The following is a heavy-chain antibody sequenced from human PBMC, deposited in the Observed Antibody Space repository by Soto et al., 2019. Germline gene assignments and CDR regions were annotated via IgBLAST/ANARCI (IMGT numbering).Heavy chain of an antibody. Sequence: PXEPLSLTCAFYGGSFSGYYWSCIRHAPGKWLEWIGEINHSGSTNYNPSLKSRVTISVDTSKNQFSLKLSSVTAADTAVYYCARLQAYSSSWYWFEPWGPGTLGIVSS. CDR2: INHSGST. V-gene: IGHV4-34*01. CDR3: ARLQAYSSSWYWFEP. CDR1: GGSFSGYY. J-gene: IGHJ5*02. D-gene: IGHD6-13*01.